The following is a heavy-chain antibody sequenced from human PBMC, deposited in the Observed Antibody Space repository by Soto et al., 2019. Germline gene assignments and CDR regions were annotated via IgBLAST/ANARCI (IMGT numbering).Heavy chain of an antibody. CDR1: GYTFTSYA. J-gene: IGHJ5*02. CDR2: INAGNGNT. Sequence: GASVKVSCKASGYTFTSYAMHWVRQAPGQRLEWMGWINAGNGNTKYSQKFQGRVTITRDTSASTAYMELSSLRSEDTAVYYCASVLAPVCSGTVLFDPWGEGTLVTVSS. CDR3: ASVLAPVCSGTVLFDP. V-gene: IGHV1-3*01. D-gene: IGHD2-15*01.